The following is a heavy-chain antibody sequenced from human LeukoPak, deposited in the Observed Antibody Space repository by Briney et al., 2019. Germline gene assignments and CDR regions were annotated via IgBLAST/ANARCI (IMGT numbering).Heavy chain of an antibody. CDR3: ARGTDDSSGYYDY. J-gene: IGHJ4*02. D-gene: IGHD3-22*01. V-gene: IGHV3-13*01. CDR2: IGTAGDT. Sequence: GGSLRLSWAASGFTFSSYWMHWVRQATGKGLEWVSAIGTAGDTYYPGSVKGRFTISREDAKNSLYLQMNSLRAEDTAVYYCARGTDDSSGYYDYWGQGTLVTVSS. CDR1: GFTFSSYW.